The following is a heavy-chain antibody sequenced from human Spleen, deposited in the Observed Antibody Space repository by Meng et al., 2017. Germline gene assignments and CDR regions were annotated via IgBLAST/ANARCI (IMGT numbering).Heavy chain of an antibody. V-gene: IGHV4-38-2*02. CDR1: DYSISSDYY. Sequence: GSLRLSCTVSDYSISSDYYWGWIRQPPGKGLEWIGTIYGSGSTYYNPSLQSRITISIDTSKNQISLKLSSVTAADTAVYYCAGLFYYFDCWGQGKLVTVSS. CDR3: AGLFYYFDC. CDR2: IYGSGST. J-gene: IGHJ4*02.